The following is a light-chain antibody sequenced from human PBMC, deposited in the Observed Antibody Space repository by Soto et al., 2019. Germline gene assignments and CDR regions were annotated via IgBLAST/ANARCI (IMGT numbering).Light chain of an antibody. CDR2: EVR. CDR1: MRDVGAYNL. V-gene: IGLV2-14*01. J-gene: IGLJ3*02. CDR3: SAYTARSTLV. Sequence: QSALTQPASVSGSAGQSITISCSGTMRDVGAYNLVSWYQQHPGTAPKLIIYEVRNRPSGISSRFSGSRSGNTASLTISGLQPEDEGDYYSSAYTARSTLVFGGGAKLTVL.